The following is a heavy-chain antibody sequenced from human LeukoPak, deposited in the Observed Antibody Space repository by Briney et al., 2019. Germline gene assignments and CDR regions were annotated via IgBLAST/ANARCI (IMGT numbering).Heavy chain of an antibody. CDR1: GFIFSDHG. V-gene: IGHV3-30*02. J-gene: IGHJ5*01. CDR2: IRDDGTSK. Sequence: PGGSLRLSCVGSGFIFSDHGMDWVRQAPGKGLEWVAFIRDDGTSKYYAESVKGRFSISRDNSRNTLYLQMSSLGPEDTAVYFCAKEGYCSGGNCPNWFDPWGQGTLVIVSS. CDR3: AKEGYCSGGNCPNWFDP. D-gene: IGHD2-15*01.